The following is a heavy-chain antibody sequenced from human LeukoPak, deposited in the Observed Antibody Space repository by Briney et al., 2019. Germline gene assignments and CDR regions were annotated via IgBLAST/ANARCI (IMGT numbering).Heavy chain of an antibody. CDR3: AREEAVAGNFDY. D-gene: IGHD6-19*01. V-gene: IGHV4-34*01. CDR2: INHSGST. CDR1: GGSFSGYY. Sequence: SETLSLTCAVYGGSFSGYYWSWIRQPPGKGLEWIGEINHSGSTNYNPSLKSRVTISVDTPKNQFSLKLSPVTAADTAVYYCAREEAVAGNFDYWGQGTLVTVSS. J-gene: IGHJ4*02.